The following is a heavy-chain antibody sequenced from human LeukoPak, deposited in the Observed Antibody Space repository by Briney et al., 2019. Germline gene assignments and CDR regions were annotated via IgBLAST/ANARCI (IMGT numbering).Heavy chain of an antibody. D-gene: IGHD6-19*01. CDR1: GCTFTSYD. CDR3: ARDYSSSDDD. Sequence: ASVNVSCKASGCTFTSYDINWVRQATGQGLGLVVSMHVRRGTTGSAQKFQGRVTMTRTTSINTSYRELSSLRSEESAVYYCARDYSSSDDDWGLGTLVTVSS. CDR2: MHVRRGTT. V-gene: IGHV1-8*01. J-gene: IGHJ4*02.